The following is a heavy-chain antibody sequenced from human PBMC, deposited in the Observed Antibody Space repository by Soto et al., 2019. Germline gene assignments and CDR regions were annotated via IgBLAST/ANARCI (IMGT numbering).Heavy chain of an antibody. CDR2: INPDSGAT. V-gene: IGHV1-2*02. CDR1: GYSFTGYY. J-gene: IGHJ4*02. Sequence: ASVKVSCKASGYSFTGYYIHWVRQAPGQGLEWMGWINPDSGATNYAQNFQGRVTLTSDTSISTASMDLTSLTSDDTAVYYCARGDYGTGGYPFPYFDYWGQGTLVTVS. D-gene: IGHD2-8*02. CDR3: ARGDYGTGGYPFPYFDY.